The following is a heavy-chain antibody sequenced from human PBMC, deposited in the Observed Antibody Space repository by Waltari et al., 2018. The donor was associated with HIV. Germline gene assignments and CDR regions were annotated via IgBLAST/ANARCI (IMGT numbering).Heavy chain of an antibody. J-gene: IGHJ5*02. CDR3: AKDRRQAYYHDKRGERPFDA. Sequence: QVQLVESGGGVVQPGRSLRLSCAASGISFFNSYGMHWVRQAPGKGLEGVATISYDTINKYYADSVKGRFTISRDNSKNTLYLQMNSLRGEDTAVYYCAKDRRQAYYHDKRGERPFDAWGQGTLVTVSS. CDR1: GISFFNSYG. D-gene: IGHD3-22*01. V-gene: IGHV3-30*18. CDR2: ISYDTINK.